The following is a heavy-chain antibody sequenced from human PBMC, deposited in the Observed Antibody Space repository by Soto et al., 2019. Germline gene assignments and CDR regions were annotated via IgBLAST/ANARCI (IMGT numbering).Heavy chain of an antibody. CDR3: TRHAIIARLQYRMDV. J-gene: IGHJ6*02. D-gene: IGHD2-2*01. Sequence: SETLSLTCTVSGDSVSGYYWSWIRQSPGRGLEWLGYIFYRGTTLYSPSVQSRLSITVDTSKNQFSLKMRSVTAADTAIYYCTRHAIIARLQYRMDVWGRGNTVTVSS. CDR1: GDSVSGYY. V-gene: IGHV4-59*02. CDR2: IFYRGTT.